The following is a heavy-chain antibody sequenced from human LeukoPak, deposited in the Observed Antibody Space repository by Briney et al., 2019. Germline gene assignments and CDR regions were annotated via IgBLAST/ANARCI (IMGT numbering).Heavy chain of an antibody. CDR2: ISGSDGST. J-gene: IGHJ4*02. CDR3: AKGYCGSTNCYGDY. CDR1: GFTFSTYA. Sequence: GGSLRLSCAASGFTFSTYAMSWVRQAPGKGLEWVSGISGSDGSTYYADSVKGPFTISRDNSKNTLYLQMNSPRAEDTAVYYCAKGYCGSTNCYGDYWGQGTLVTVSS. D-gene: IGHD2-2*01. V-gene: IGHV3-23*01.